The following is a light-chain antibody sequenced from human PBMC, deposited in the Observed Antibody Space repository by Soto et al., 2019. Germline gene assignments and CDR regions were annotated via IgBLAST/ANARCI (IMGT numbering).Light chain of an antibody. J-gene: IGKJ3*01. CDR2: GAS. CDR3: QSYGRTAFT. V-gene: IGKV3-20*01. Sequence: ELVLTQSPGTLSLSPGEGATLSCRASQTISNTYLAWYQQKPGQAPRLLIYGASSRATGIPDRFSGSGSGTDCTLTISGLEPEDFAVYYCQSYGRTAFTFGPGTKVDIK. CDR1: QTISNTY.